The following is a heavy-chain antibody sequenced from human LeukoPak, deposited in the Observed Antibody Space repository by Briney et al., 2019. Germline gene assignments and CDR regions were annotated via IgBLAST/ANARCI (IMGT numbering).Heavy chain of an antibody. D-gene: IGHD2-21*02. Sequence: ETLSLTCAVYGGSFSGYYWSWVRQAPGKGLEWVANIKEDGSETYYVDSVKGRFTISRDNAKNSHYLQMNSPRAEDTAVYYCTRQDFTAYRHSDYWGQGTLVTVSP. CDR3: TRQDFTAYRHSDY. J-gene: IGHJ4*02. CDR2: IKEDGSET. CDR1: GGSFSGYY. V-gene: IGHV3-7*01.